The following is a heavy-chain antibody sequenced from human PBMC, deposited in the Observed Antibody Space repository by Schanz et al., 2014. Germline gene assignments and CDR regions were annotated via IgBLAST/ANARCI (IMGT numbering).Heavy chain of an antibody. CDR2: ISYDGSKK. V-gene: IGHV3-33*08. Sequence: QVQLVESGGGVVQPGRSLRLSCAASGFMFSSYGMHWVRQAPGKGLEWVGVISYDGSKKSYAESVKGRFTISRDNTKNSLFLQRNSLRADDTAVYYCARNRGSGGQNWDFDLWGRGTLVTVSS. CDR1: GFMFSSYG. D-gene: IGHD1-26*01. J-gene: IGHJ2*01. CDR3: ARNRGSGGQNWDFDL.